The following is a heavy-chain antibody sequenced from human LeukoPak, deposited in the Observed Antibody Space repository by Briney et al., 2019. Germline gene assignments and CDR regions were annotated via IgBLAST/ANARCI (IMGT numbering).Heavy chain of an antibody. CDR1: GGTFSSYA. D-gene: IGHD3-10*01. V-gene: IGHV1-69*13. CDR3: ARAYYGSGSYYILDY. J-gene: IGHJ4*02. CDR2: IIPIFGTA. Sequence: GASVKVSCKASGGTFSSYAISWVRQAPEQGLEWMGGIIPIFGTANYAQKFQGRVTITADESTSTAYMELSSLRSEDTAVYYCARAYYGSGSYYILDYWGQGTLVTVSS.